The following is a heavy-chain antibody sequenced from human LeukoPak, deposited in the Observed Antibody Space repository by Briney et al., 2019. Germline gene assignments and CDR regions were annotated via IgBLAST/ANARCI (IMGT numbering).Heavy chain of an antibody. V-gene: IGHV6-1*01. CDR1: GDSVSSNTAA. J-gene: IGHJ4*02. CDR2: TYYRSKWYS. Sequence: SQTLSLTCAISGDSVSSNTAAWNWIRQSPSRGLEWLGRTYYRSKWYSDYAVSVKSRITINTDTSKNQFSLQRNSVTPEDTAVYYCTRDGPTSWYYLDYWGQGTVVTVSS. D-gene: IGHD2-2*01. CDR3: TRDGPTSWYYLDY.